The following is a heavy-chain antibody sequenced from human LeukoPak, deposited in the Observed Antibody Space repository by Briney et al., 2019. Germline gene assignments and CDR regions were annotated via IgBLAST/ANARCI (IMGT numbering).Heavy chain of an antibody. J-gene: IGHJ4*02. CDR1: GFTFDDYA. D-gene: IGHD4-17*01. CDR3: AKGYGDKGDYFDY. V-gene: IGHV3-9*01. CDR2: ISWNSGSI. Sequence: GRSLRLSCAASGFTFDDYAMHWVRQAPGKGLEWVSGISWNSGSIGYADSVKGRFTISRDNSKNTLYLQMNSLRAEDTAVYYCAKGYGDKGDYFDYWGQGTLVTVSS.